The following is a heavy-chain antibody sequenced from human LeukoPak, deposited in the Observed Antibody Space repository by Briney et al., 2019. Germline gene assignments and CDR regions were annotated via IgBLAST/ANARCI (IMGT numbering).Heavy chain of an antibody. CDR2: ISGSGGST. Sequence: GGSLRLSCAASGFTFSSYAMSWVRQAPGKGLEWVSAISGSGGSTYYADSVKGRFTISRDNSKNTLYLQMNSLRAEDTAVYYCAMLHYDFWSGYYTGGVNLFDYWGQGTLVTVSS. D-gene: IGHD3-3*01. J-gene: IGHJ4*02. CDR3: AMLHYDFWSGYYTGGVNLFDY. V-gene: IGHV3-23*01. CDR1: GFTFSSYA.